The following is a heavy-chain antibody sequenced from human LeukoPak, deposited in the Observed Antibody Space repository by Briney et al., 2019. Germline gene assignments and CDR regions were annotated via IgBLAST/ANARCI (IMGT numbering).Heavy chain of an antibody. CDR1: GITLSSYA. CDR3: AKDPPIVGASRKFDY. CDR2: ISGSSSST. Sequence: GGSLRLSCAVSGITLSSYAMSWVRQAPGKGLEWVSAISGSSSSTYYADSVKGRFTISRDNSKNTLYLQMNSLRAEDTAVYYCAKDPPIVGASRKFDYWGQGTLVTVSS. D-gene: IGHD1-26*01. J-gene: IGHJ4*02. V-gene: IGHV3-23*01.